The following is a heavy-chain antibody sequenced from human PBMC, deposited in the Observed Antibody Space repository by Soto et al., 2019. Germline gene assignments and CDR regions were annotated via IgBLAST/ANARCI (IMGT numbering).Heavy chain of an antibody. Sequence: PGASVKVSCKASGYTFTGYYMHWVRQAPGQGLEWMGWINPNSGGTNYAQKFQGRVTMTRDTSISTAYMELSRLRSDDTAVYYCARAPNPYSSSSGWFDPWGQGTLVTVSS. CDR1: GYTFTGYY. J-gene: IGHJ5*02. CDR3: ARAPNPYSSSSGWFDP. D-gene: IGHD6-6*01. V-gene: IGHV1-2*02. CDR2: INPNSGGT.